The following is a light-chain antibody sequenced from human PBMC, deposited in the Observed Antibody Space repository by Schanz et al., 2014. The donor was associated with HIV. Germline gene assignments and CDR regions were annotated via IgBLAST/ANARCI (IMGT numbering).Light chain of an antibody. CDR2: GAS. Sequence: ETVMTQSPGTLSLSPGDRATLSCRASQSVTSNYLAWYQQKPGQAPRLLIYGASSRATDIPDRFSGSGSGTDFTLTISSLLSEDFAVYYCQQYNNLPLTFGAGTKVEI. V-gene: IGKV3D-15*01. CDR3: QQYNNLPLT. CDR1: QSVTSN. J-gene: IGKJ4*01.